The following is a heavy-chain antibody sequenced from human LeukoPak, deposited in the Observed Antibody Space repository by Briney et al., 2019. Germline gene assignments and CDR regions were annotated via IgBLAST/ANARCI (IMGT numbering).Heavy chain of an antibody. CDR1: GGSISSYY. CDR3: ARAVGPGAFDI. V-gene: IGHV4-59*08. CDR2: IYYSGST. Sequence: TSETLSLTCTVSGGSISSYYWSWIRQPPGKGLEWIGYIYYSGSTNYNPSLKSRVTISVDTSKNQFSLKLSSVTAADTAVYYCARAVGPGAFDIWGQGTMVTVSS. J-gene: IGHJ3*02. D-gene: IGHD1-26*01.